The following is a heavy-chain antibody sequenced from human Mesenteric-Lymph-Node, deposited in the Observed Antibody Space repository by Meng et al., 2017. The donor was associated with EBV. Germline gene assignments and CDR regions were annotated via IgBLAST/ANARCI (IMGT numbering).Heavy chain of an antibody. V-gene: IGHV4-4*02. CDR2: IYHSGST. CDR3: ASHRYCSSTSCSWFDP. D-gene: IGHD2-2*01. Sequence: QVQLQGSGPGRGKPSGTLSLTCAVSGGSISSSNWWSWVRQPPGKGLEWIGEIYHSGSTNYNPSLKSRVTISVDKSKNQFSPKLSSVTAADTAVYYCASHRYCSSTSCSWFDPWGQGTLVTVSS. CDR1: GGSISSSNW. J-gene: IGHJ5*02.